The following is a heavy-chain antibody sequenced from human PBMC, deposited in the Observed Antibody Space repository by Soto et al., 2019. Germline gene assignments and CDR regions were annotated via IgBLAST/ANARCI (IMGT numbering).Heavy chain of an antibody. CDR2: ISSSSSYI. Sequence: EVQLVESGGGLVKPGGSLRLSCAASGFTFSSYSMNWVRQAPGKGLEWVSSISSSSSYIYYADSVKGRFTISRDNAKNSLYLQMNSLRAEDTAVYYCARDWVVVTAIDTYYYGMDVWGQGTTVTVSS. CDR3: ARDWVVVTAIDTYYYGMDV. J-gene: IGHJ6*02. CDR1: GFTFSSYS. V-gene: IGHV3-21*01. D-gene: IGHD2-21*02.